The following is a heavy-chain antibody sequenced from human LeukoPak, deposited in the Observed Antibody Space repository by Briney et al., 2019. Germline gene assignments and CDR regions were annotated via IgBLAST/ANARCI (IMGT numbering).Heavy chain of an antibody. CDR2: IYTSGST. CDR1: GGSISSYY. CDR3: AREFGFYGSGAPLFDY. J-gene: IGHJ4*02. Sequence: PSETLSLTCTVSGGSISSYYWSWIRQPAGKGLEWIGRIYTSGSTNYNPSLKSRVTMPVDTSKNQFSLELSSVTAADTAVYYCAREFGFYGSGAPLFDYWGQGTLVTVSS. V-gene: IGHV4-4*07. D-gene: IGHD3-10*01.